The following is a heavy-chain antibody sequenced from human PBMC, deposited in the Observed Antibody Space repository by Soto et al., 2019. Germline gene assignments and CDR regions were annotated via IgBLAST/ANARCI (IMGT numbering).Heavy chain of an antibody. CDR3: AKDYPTEAPSYYDFWSGYPIGWFDP. CDR1: GFTFSSYA. CDR2: ISGSGGST. Sequence: GGSLRLSCAASGFTFSSYAMSWVRQAPGKGLEWVSAISGSGGSTYYADSVKGRFTISRDNSKNTLYLQMNSLRAEDTAVYYCAKDYPTEAPSYYDFWSGYPIGWFDPWGQGTLVTVSS. V-gene: IGHV3-23*01. D-gene: IGHD3-3*01. J-gene: IGHJ5*02.